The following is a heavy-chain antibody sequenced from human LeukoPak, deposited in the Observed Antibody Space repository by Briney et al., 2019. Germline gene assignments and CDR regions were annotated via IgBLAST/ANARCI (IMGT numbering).Heavy chain of an antibody. Sequence: SETLSLTCTVSGGSISSYYWSWIRQPPGKGLEWIGYIYYSGSTNYNPSLKSRVTISVDTSKNQFSLELSSVTAADTAVYYCASTIYGDYTYYFDYWGQGTLVTVSS. CDR2: IYYSGST. V-gene: IGHV4-59*01. D-gene: IGHD4-17*01. CDR1: GGSISSYY. J-gene: IGHJ4*02. CDR3: ASTIYGDYTYYFDY.